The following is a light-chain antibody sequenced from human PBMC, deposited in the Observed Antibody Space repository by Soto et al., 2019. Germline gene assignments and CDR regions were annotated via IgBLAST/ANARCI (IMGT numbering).Light chain of an antibody. CDR1: SSDVGSYNL. V-gene: IGLV2-23*02. J-gene: IGLJ2*01. Sequence: QSVLTQPASVSGSPGQSITISCTGTSSDVGSYNLVSWYQQHPGKAPKLMIYEVSKRPSGVSNRFSGSKSGNTASLTISGLQAEDEADYYCCSYAGTNTLLFGGGTQLTVL. CDR2: EVS. CDR3: CSYAGTNTLL.